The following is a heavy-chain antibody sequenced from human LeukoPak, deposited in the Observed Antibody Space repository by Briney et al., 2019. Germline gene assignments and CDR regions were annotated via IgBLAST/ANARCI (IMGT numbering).Heavy chain of an antibody. CDR1: GYSFIRYH. CDR3: ARDYHGSGSLTTFDY. Sequence: ASVKVSCKASGYSFIRYHIHWVRQAPGQGLEWMGVLKLYDGSISHAQKFQGRVTLTRDTSTSTVYMELSSLRSEDTAVYYCARDYHGSGSLTTFDYWGQGTLVTVSS. V-gene: IGHV1-46*01. J-gene: IGHJ4*02. CDR2: LKLYDGSI. D-gene: IGHD3-10*01.